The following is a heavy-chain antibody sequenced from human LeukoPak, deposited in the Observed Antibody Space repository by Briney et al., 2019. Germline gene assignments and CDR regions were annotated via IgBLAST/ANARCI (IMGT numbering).Heavy chain of an antibody. CDR2: ISSSGSTI. CDR3: ARVSVFGTREYFDY. V-gene: IGHV3-48*03. CDR1: GFTFSSYD. J-gene: IGHJ4*02. D-gene: IGHD6-13*01. Sequence: QPGGSLRLSCAASGFTFSSYDMNWVRQAPGKGLEWVSYISSSGSTIYYADSVKGRFTISRDNAKNSLYLQMNSLRDEDTAVYYCARVSVFGTREYFDYWGQGTLVTVSS.